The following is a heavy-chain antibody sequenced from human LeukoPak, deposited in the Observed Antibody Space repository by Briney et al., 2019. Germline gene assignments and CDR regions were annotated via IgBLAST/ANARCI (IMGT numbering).Heavy chain of an antibody. CDR3: ARDSCSGTEYFDY. Sequence: PGGSLRLSCAASGFSFSDYAMNWVRQAPGKGLEWVSTISGSGGSTYYADSVKGRFTISRDNSKNTLYLQMNSLWAEDTAVYYCARDSCSGTEYFDYWGQGTLVTVSS. D-gene: IGHD2-15*01. V-gene: IGHV3-23*01. CDR1: GFSFSDYA. J-gene: IGHJ4*02. CDR2: ISGSGGST.